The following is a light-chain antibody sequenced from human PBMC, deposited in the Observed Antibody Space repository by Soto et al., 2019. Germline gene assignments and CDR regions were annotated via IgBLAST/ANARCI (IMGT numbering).Light chain of an antibody. CDR3: QQRSNWTLT. CDR2: DAS. CDR1: QSVSSY. V-gene: IGKV3-11*01. Sequence: VLSPSPATMSLSPWGRATLFCRASQSVSSYLAWYQKKPGQDPRILIYDASNRATGIPARFSGSGSGTDFNLTISRLETEDFAVYYCQQRSNWTLTFGGGTKVDIK. J-gene: IGKJ4*01.